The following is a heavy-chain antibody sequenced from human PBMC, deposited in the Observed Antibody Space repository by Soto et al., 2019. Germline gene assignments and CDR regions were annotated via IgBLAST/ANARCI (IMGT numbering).Heavy chain of an antibody. V-gene: IGHV4-61*01. CDR2: IYYTGST. J-gene: IGHJ6*02. CDR3: ARDQYDFRSGSYYYAMEV. Sequence: QVQLQESGPGLVKPSETLSLTCTVSGGSVSSESHYWSWIRQTPGKGLGWIGCIYYTGSTNYNPSLKGRVTMSVDTSRDQLSLRLRSVTRADTAVYYCARDQYDFRSGSYYYAMEVWGQ. CDR1: GGSVSSESHY. D-gene: IGHD3-3*01.